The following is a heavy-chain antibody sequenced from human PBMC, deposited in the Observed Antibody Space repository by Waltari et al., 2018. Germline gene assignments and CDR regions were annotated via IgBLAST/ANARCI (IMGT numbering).Heavy chain of an antibody. V-gene: IGHV3-7*01. CDR1: GFTFTRYW. J-gene: IGHJ4*02. D-gene: IGHD3-16*01. CDR3: VRDRGWGNYFDY. Sequence: EVQLVESGGGLVQPGGSLSLSCVASGFTFTRYWMRWVRQAPGKGLEWVANIKQDGSEKYYVDSVKGRFTISRDNAKNSLYLQMNSLRAGDTALYYCVRDRGWGNYFDYWGQGTLVTVSS. CDR2: IKQDGSEK.